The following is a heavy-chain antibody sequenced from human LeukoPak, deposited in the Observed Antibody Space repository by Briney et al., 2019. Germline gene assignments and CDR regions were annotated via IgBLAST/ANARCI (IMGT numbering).Heavy chain of an antibody. CDR1: GGTFSSYA. CDR2: IIPILGIA. CDR3: ATDRLIGAFDI. V-gene: IGHV1-69*04. Sequence: SVKVSCKASGGTFSSYAISWVGQAPGQGLEWMGRIIPILGIANYAQKFQGRVTITADKSTSTAYMELSSLRSEDTAVYYCATDRLIGAFDIWGQGTMVTVSS. J-gene: IGHJ3*02.